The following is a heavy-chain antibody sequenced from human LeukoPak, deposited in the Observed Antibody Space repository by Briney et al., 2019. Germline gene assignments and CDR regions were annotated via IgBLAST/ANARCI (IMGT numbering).Heavy chain of an antibody. CDR1: GGSFSGYY. Sequence: PSETLSLTCAVYGGSFSGYYWSWIRQPPGKGLEWIGEINHSGSTNYNPSLKSRVTISVDTSKNQFSLKLSSVTAADTAVYYCAREGYGDYEGWFDPWGQGTLVTVSS. CDR2: INHSGST. D-gene: IGHD4-17*01. V-gene: IGHV4-34*01. CDR3: AREGYGDYEGWFDP. J-gene: IGHJ5*02.